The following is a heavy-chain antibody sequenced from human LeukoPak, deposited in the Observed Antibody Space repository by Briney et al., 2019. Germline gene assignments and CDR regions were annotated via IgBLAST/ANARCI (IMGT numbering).Heavy chain of an antibody. J-gene: IGHJ3*02. CDR1: GGTFSSYA. CDR3: ARGGVVVVADDAFDI. CDR2: ISAYNGNT. D-gene: IGHD2-15*01. Sequence: ASVKVSCKASGGTFSSYAISWVRQAPGQGLEWMGWISAYNGNTNYAQKLQGRVTMTTDTSTSTAYMELRSLGSDDTAVYYCARGGVVVVADDAFDIWGQGTMVTVSS. V-gene: IGHV1-18*01.